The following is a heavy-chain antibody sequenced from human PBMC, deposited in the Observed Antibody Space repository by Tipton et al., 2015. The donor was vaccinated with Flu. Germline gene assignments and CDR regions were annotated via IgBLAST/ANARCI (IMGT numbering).Heavy chain of an antibody. Sequence: PGLVKPSETLSLTCTVSGSSISSYYWSWIRQPPGKGLEWIAYIYYTGSTNYNPSLKSRVTMSVDTSKNQFSLRLSSVTAADTAVYYCARDRYHGIDVWGQGTTVTVSS. CDR3: ARDRYHGIDV. CDR1: GSSISSYY. CDR2: IYYTGST. V-gene: IGHV4-59*01. J-gene: IGHJ6*02.